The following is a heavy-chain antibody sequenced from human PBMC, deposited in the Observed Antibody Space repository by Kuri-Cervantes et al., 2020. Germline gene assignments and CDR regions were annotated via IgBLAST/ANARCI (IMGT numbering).Heavy chain of an antibody. D-gene: IGHD3-10*01. Sequence: GESLKISCSASGFTFNSHPMTWVRQVSGKGLEWVSAIRGGNTYYTDSVKGRFTISRDNSRNTLYLQMKSLRAEDTAVYYCAKDAYGSGILNWFDPWGQGTLVTVSS. V-gene: IGHV3-23*01. CDR3: AKDAYGSGILNWFDP. J-gene: IGHJ5*02. CDR1: GFTFNSHP. CDR2: IRGGNT.